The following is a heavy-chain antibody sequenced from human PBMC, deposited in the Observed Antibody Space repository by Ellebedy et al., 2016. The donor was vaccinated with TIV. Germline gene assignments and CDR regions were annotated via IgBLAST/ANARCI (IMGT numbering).Heavy chain of an antibody. CDR3: ATGVLSAIFEY. V-gene: IGHV3-48*01. CDR2: ISSSSSTI. J-gene: IGHJ4*02. CDR1: GFTFSSYS. D-gene: IGHD2/OR15-2a*01. Sequence: GESLKISCAASGFTFSSYSMNWVRQAPGKGLEWVSYISSSSSTIYYADSVKGRFTVSRDNSKNTLYLQMNSLRAEDTAVYYCATGVLSAIFEYWGQGTLVTVSS.